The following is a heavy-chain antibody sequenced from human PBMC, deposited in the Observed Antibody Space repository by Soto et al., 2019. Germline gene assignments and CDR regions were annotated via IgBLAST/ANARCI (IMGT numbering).Heavy chain of an antibody. CDR1: GDTFKNCV. CDR3: AAELGFGKLSVV. Sequence: GASVKVSCKASGDTFKNCVISWVRQAPGQGLEWMGGIIPLFGTTDFAQRFQGRLTITTDESTTTAYMELSRLRSEDTATYYCAAELGFGKLSVVWGQGTTVT. V-gene: IGHV1-69*05. J-gene: IGHJ6*02. D-gene: IGHD3-10*01. CDR2: IIPLFGTT.